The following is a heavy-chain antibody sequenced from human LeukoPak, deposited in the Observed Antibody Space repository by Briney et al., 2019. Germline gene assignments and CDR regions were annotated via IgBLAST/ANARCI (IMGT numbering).Heavy chain of an antibody. CDR2: ISSSSSYI. CDR3: AREDYDILTGYYPFDY. D-gene: IGHD3-9*01. V-gene: IGHV3-21*01. J-gene: IGHJ4*02. Sequence: GGSLRLSCAASGFTFSTYYMNWVRQAPGKGLEWVSSISSSSSYIYYADSLKGRFTISRDNAKNSLYLQMNSLRAEDTAVYYCAREDYDILTGYYPFDYWGQGTLVTVSS. CDR1: GFTFSTYY.